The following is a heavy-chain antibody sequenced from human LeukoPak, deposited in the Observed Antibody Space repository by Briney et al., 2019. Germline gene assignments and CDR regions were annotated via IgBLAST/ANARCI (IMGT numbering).Heavy chain of an antibody. V-gene: IGHV3-23*05. CDR2: IGNSGSDT. CDR3: AQRYYYLNY. CDR1: GFTFVTYA. J-gene: IGHJ4*02. Sequence: PGGSLRLSCAASGFTFVTYAMSWVRQAPGKGLGWVATIGNSGSDTYYTDSVKGRFTISRDNSKNTLYLQMNSLTAEDTAVYYCAQRYYYLNYWGQGTLVTVSS. D-gene: IGHD2-15*01.